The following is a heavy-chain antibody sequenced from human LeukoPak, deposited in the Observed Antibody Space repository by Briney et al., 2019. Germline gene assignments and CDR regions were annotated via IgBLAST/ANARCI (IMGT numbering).Heavy chain of an antibody. V-gene: IGHV4-61*02. Sequence: PSETLSLTCTVSGGSISSGSYYWSWIRQPAGKGLEWIGRIYTSGSTNYNPSLKSRVTISVDTSKNQFSLKLSSVTAADTAVYFCARDRGSITMTVDTSWGQGTLVTVSS. CDR1: GGSISSGSYY. CDR2: IYTSGST. D-gene: IGHD3-22*01. CDR3: ARDRGSITMTVDTS. J-gene: IGHJ4*02.